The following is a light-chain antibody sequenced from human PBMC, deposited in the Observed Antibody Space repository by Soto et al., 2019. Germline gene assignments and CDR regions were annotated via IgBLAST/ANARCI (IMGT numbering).Light chain of an antibody. V-gene: IGLV2-14*01. CDR1: SSDVGGYNY. CDR3: SSYTSSSPLV. J-gene: IGLJ1*01. Sequence: QAVVTQPASVSGSPGQSITISCTGTSSDVGGYNYVSWYQQHPGKAPKLMIYDVSNRPSGVSNRFSGSKSGNTASLTISGLQAEDEADYYCSSYTSSSPLVFGTGTKLTVL. CDR2: DVS.